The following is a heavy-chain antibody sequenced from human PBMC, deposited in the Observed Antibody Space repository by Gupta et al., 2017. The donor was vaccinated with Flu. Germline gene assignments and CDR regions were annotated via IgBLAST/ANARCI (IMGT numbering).Heavy chain of an antibody. V-gene: IGHV3-23*01. CDR2: ISGGTT. D-gene: IGHD4-17*01. Sequence: VQLLASGGDLAQPGGSLRLSSAASGFTFSAFGMRWVRQAPGKGLEWVSRISGGTTDEADSVKGRFTISRDTSRNTLFLQMNSLRAEDTAVYYCVKDAGYGEYAYWGQGTLLTVSS. J-gene: IGHJ1*01. CDR3: VKDAGYGEYAY. CDR1: GFTFSAFG.